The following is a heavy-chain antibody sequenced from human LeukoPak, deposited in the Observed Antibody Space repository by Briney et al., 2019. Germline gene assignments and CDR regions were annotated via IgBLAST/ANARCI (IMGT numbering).Heavy chain of an antibody. CDR1: GGSISSSSYY. Sequence: SETLSLTCTVSGGSISSSSYYWGWIRQPPGKGLEWIGSIYYSGSTYYNPSLKSRVTISVDTSKNQFSLKLSSVTAADTAVYYCARHVQPADAFDIWGQGTMVTVSS. CDR3: ARHVQPADAFDI. V-gene: IGHV4-39*01. J-gene: IGHJ3*02. D-gene: IGHD5-18*01. CDR2: IYYSGST.